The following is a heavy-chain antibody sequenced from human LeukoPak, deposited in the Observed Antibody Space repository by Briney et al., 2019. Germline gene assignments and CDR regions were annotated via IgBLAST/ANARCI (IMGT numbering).Heavy chain of an antibody. CDR3: ARFGLGKHIEVAGIPFDI. CDR2: INPNSGDT. CDR1: GYTFTGYY. Sequence: VASVKVSCKASGYTFTGYYMHGVRQAPGQGLEWMGWINPNSGDTNYAQKFQGRVTMTTDTSTSTAYMELRSLRSDDTAVYYCARFGLGKHIEVAGIPFDIWGQGTMVTVSS. V-gene: IGHV1-2*02. D-gene: IGHD6-19*01. J-gene: IGHJ3*02.